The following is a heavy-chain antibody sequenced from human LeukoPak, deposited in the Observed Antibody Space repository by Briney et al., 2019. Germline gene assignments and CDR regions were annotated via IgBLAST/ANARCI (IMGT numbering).Heavy chain of an antibody. CDR1: GGSISSYY. V-gene: IGHV4-59*01. Sequence: SETLSLTCTVSGGSISSYYWSWIRQPPGKGLGWIGYIYYGGSTNYNPSLKSRVTISVDTSKNQFSLKLSSVTAADTAVYYCASGWYRAFDIWGQGTMVTVSS. CDR2: IYYGGST. D-gene: IGHD6-19*01. J-gene: IGHJ3*02. CDR3: ASGWYRAFDI.